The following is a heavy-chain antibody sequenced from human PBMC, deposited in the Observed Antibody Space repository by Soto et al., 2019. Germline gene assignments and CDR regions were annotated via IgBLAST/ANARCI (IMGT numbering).Heavy chain of an antibody. V-gene: IGHV4-34*01. CDR3: ARLFFRSNVPNYYYYYMDV. CDR1: GGSFSGYY. D-gene: IGHD2-8*01. Sequence: QVQLQQWGAGLLKPSETLSLTCAVYGGSFSGYYWSWIRQPPGKGLEWIGEINHSGSTNYNPSLKSRVTISVDTSKNQLSLKLSSVTAADTAVYYCARLFFRSNVPNYYYYYMDVWGKGTTVTVSS. CDR2: INHSGST. J-gene: IGHJ6*03.